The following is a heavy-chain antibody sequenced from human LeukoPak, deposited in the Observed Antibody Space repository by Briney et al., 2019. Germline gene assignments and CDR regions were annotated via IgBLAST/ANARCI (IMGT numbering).Heavy chain of an antibody. CDR1: AGSMTTLY. CDR2: IYYTGSA. V-gene: IGHV4-59*08. CDR3: ARQRQVSINFGY. D-gene: IGHD3-3*02. J-gene: IGHJ4*02. Sequence: TSETLSLTCTVAAGSMTTLYSRWIRQPPGKGLEWIGYIYYTGSANYNPSLKSRVTISVDTSMDQLCLNLSSVTAADTATYYCARQRQVSINFGYQGQGTLVTVSS.